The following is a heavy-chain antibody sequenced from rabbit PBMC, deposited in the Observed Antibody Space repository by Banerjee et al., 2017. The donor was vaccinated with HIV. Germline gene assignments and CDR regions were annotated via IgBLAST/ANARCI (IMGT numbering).Heavy chain of an antibody. CDR3: ARSYWSGPYGATFWDL. J-gene: IGHJ4*01. D-gene: IGHD2-1*01. V-gene: IGHV1S40*01. CDR1: GFSFSSSYY. Sequence: QSLEESGGDLVKPGASLTLTCTASGFSFSSSYYMCWVRQAPGKGLEWIACIYGSSGSTYYASWAKGRFTISKISSTTVTLQMTSLTAADTATYFCARSYWSGPYGATFWDLWGQGTLVTVS. CDR2: IYGSSGST.